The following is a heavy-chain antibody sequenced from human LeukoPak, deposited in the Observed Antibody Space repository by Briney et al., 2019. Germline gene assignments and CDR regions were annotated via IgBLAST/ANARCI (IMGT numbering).Heavy chain of an antibody. J-gene: IGHJ3*02. Sequence: GGSLRLSCAASGFTFSSHSMNWVRQAPGKGLEWVSSISSSSSYIYYADSVKGRFTISRDNAKNSLYLQMNSLRAEDTAVYYCARDYYGSGSYYLAFDIWGQGTMVTVSS. CDR1: GFTFSSHS. CDR3: ARDYYGSGSYYLAFDI. V-gene: IGHV3-21*01. D-gene: IGHD3-10*01. CDR2: ISSSSSYI.